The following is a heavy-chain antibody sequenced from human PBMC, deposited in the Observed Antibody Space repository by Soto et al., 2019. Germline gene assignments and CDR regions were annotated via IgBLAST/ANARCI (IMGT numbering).Heavy chain of an antibody. CDR1: GNTFTNYY. V-gene: IGHV1-46*01. CDR3: ARGGHVVVVTAAFDY. Sequence: QVQLMQSGAEVKKPGASVKVSCKASGNTFTNYYIHWVRQAPGQGLEWMGTVNPSGGHTTYSQNFLVRVTMTRDTSTSSLYMELTSLTSDDTAVYYCARGGHVVVVTAAFDYWGQGTLVPVSS. J-gene: IGHJ4*02. D-gene: IGHD2-21*02. CDR2: VNPSGGHT.